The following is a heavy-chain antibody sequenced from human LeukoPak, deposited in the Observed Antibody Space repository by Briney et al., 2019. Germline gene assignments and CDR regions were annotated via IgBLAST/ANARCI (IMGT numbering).Heavy chain of an antibody. J-gene: IGHJ3*02. CDR3: AKVGIQRAFDI. Sequence: GGSLRLSCAASGFTFSSYSMNWVRQAPGKGLEWVSSISSSSSYIYYADSVKGRFTISRDNAKNSLYLQMNSLRAEDMALYYCAKVGIQRAFDIWGQGTMVTVSS. V-gene: IGHV3-21*04. CDR1: GFTFSSYS. D-gene: IGHD6-25*01. CDR2: ISSSSSYI.